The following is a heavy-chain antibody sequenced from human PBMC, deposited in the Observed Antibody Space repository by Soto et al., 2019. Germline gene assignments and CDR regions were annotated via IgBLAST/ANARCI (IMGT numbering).Heavy chain of an antibody. CDR1: GFTFSNNA. Sequence: EVQLLESGGDLVQPGGSLRLSCAASGFTFSNNAMSWVRQAPGKGLEWVSGISATGASTYYADSVKGRFTISRDNSKNTVYLQLSSLRAEDTALYYCAKDGGSYLPLYFDSWGQGTLATVSS. V-gene: IGHV3-23*01. J-gene: IGHJ4*02. CDR3: AKDGGSYLPLYFDS. D-gene: IGHD3-16*01. CDR2: ISATGAST.